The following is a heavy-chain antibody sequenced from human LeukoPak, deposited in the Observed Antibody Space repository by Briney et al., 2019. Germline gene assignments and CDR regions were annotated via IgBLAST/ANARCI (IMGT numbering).Heavy chain of an antibody. D-gene: IGHD6-19*01. CDR1: GFDFRTHA. CDR2: IWRGGNFK. V-gene: IGHV3-33*01. CDR3: VIDPPDSGWAFWS. Sequence: GGSLRLSCSGSGFDFRTHAMHWVRQAPGKGLEWVAMIWRGGNFKFYGGSVRGRFTISRDDSQSVVYLQMDSVRAEDTAVYYCVIDPPDSGWAFWSWGQGALVTVSS. J-gene: IGHJ5*02.